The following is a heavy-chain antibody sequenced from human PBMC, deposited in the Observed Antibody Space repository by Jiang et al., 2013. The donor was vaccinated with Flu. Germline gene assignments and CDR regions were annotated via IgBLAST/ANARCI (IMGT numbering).Heavy chain of an antibody. Sequence: SETLSLTCTVSGGSIRSYYWSWIRQPPGKGLEWIGYIYYSGSTNYNPSLKSRVTISVDTSKNQFSLKLSSVTAADTAVYYCARDLAGYCGGDCYPLYAFDIWGQGTMVTVSS. J-gene: IGHJ3*02. V-gene: IGHV4-59*01. D-gene: IGHD2-21*02. CDR2: IYYSGST. CDR3: ARDLAGYCGGDCYPLYAFDI. CDR1: GGSIRSYY.